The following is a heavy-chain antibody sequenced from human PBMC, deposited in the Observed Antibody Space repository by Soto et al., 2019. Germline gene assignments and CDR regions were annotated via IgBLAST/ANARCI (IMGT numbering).Heavy chain of an antibody. CDR2: INHSGST. CDR3: ARLGGYVSVGYYYLWDS. D-gene: IGHD3-22*01. Sequence: SETLSLTCRVSDGSMNSDSSYWGWIRQPPGRGLEWIGVINHSGSTYHNLSLKGRVTMSVDASRNQFSLKLTSMTAADTAVYYCARLGGYVSVGYYYLWDSWGQGTLVTVSS. J-gene: IGHJ4*02. CDR1: DGSMNSDSSY. V-gene: IGHV4-39*01.